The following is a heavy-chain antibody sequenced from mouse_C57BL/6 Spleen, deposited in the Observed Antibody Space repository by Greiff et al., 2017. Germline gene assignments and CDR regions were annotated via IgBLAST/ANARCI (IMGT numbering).Heavy chain of an antibody. V-gene: IGHV1-53*01. Sequence: QVHVKQPGTELVKPGASVKLSCKASGYTFTSYWMHWVKQRPGQGLEWIGNINPSNGGTNYNEKFKSKATLTVDKSSSTAYMQLSSLTSEDSAVYYCARRDYSNYWFAYWGQGTLVTVSA. J-gene: IGHJ3*01. CDR1: GYTFTSYW. CDR2: INPSNGGT. D-gene: IGHD2-5*01. CDR3: ARRDYSNYWFAY.